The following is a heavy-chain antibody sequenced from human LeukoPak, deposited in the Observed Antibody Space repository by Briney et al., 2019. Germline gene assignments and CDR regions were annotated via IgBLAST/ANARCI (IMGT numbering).Heavy chain of an antibody. CDR2: IIPILGIA. CDR1: GGTFSSYA. CDR3: ASHDREAGIAAAGTG. Sequence: GASVKVSCKASGGTFSSYAISWVRQAPGQGLEWMGRIIPILGIANYAQKFQGRVTITADKSTSTAYMELSSLRSEDTAVYYCASHDREAGIAAAGTGWGQGTLVTVSS. D-gene: IGHD6-13*01. J-gene: IGHJ4*02. V-gene: IGHV1-69*04.